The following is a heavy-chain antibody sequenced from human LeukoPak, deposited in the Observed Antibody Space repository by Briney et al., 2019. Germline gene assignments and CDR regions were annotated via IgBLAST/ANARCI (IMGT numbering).Heavy chain of an antibody. D-gene: IGHD1-26*01. J-gene: IGHJ4*02. CDR1: VGSFSGYY. CDR3: ARGLRVGANDY. CDR2: INHSGST. Sequence: PSGSLSLTCAVYVGSFSGYYWSWIRKPPWKGLEWIGEINHSGSTNYNPSLKSRVTISVDTSKNQFSLKLSSVTAADTAVYYCARGLRVGANDYWGQGTLVTVSS. V-gene: IGHV4-34*01.